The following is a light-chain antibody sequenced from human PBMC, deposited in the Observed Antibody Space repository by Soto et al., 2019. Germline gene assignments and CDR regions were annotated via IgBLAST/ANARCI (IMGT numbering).Light chain of an antibody. CDR2: EVS. CDR3: SSYTSSSTVV. J-gene: IGLJ2*01. Sequence: SALTQPASVSGSPGQSITISCTGTSSDVGGYNYVSWYQQHPGKAPKLMIYEVSNRPSGVSNRFSGSKSGNTASLTISGLQAEDEADYYCSSYTSSSTVVFGGGTKVTAL. V-gene: IGLV2-14*01. CDR1: SSDVGGYNY.